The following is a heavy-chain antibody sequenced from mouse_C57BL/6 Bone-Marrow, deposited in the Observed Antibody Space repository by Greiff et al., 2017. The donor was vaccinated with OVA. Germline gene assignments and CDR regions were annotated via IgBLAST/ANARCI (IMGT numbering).Heavy chain of an antibody. J-gene: IGHJ1*03. V-gene: IGHV5-6*01. CDR1: GFTFSSYG. CDR2: ISSGGSYT. D-gene: IGHD1-1*01. CDR3: ARGNGDGSTWYFDV. Sequence: EVKLVESGGDLVKPGGSLKLSCAASGFTFSSYGMSWVRQTPDKRLEWVATISSGGSYTYYPDSVKGRFTISRDNAKNTLYLQMSSLKSEDTAMYYCARGNGDGSTWYFDVWGTGTTVTVSS.